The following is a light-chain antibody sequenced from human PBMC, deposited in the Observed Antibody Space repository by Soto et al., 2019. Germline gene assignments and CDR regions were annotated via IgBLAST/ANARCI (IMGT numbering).Light chain of an antibody. CDR3: QQSYSTWT. CDR1: QTIISY. V-gene: IGKV1-39*01. Sequence: DIQMTQSPSSLSASVGDRVIITCRASQTIISYLNWYQQKPGKAPKLLIYGASSLQSGVPSRFSGSGSGTDFTLTISSLQPEDFATYYCQQSYSTWTFGQGTKVEIK. J-gene: IGKJ1*01. CDR2: GAS.